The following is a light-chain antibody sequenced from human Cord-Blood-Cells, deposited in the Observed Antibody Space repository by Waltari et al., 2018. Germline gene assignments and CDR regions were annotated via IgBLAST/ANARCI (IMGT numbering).Light chain of an antibody. CDR3: QQSYSTPRT. CDR2: AAS. CDR1: QSISSY. J-gene: IGKJ1*01. Sequence: DIHITHSLSSLYAYVGNSVTLPFWASQSISSYLNWYQQRPGKAPKLLIYAASSVQSGVPSRFSGSGSGTDFTLTISSLQPEDFATYYCQQSYSTPRTFDQGTKVEIK. V-gene: IGKV1-39*01.